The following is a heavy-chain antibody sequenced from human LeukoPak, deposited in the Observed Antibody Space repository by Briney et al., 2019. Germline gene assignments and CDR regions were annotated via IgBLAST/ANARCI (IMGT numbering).Heavy chain of an antibody. Sequence: ASVKVSCKASGYTFTSYGISWVRQAPGQGLEWMGWISAYNGNTNYAQKLQGRVTMTTDTSTSTAYMELRSLRSDDTAVYYCARVYTRADYYYYMDVWGKGTTVTVSS. CDR1: GYTFTSYG. J-gene: IGHJ6*03. CDR3: ARVYTRADYYYYMDV. V-gene: IGHV1-18*01. CDR2: ISAYNGNT. D-gene: IGHD2-2*02.